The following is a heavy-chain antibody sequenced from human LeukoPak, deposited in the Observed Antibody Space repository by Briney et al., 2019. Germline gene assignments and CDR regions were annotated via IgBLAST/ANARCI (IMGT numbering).Heavy chain of an antibody. CDR2: IYDSGST. CDR3: ARGRSSGYYYVTGTYYFDY. J-gene: IGHJ4*02. D-gene: IGHD3-22*01. CDR1: GGSTSSYY. V-gene: IGHV4-59*12. Sequence: SETLSLTCTISGGSTSSYYWSWIRQPPGKGLEWIGYIYDSGSTNYNPSLKSRLTISVDTSKNQFSLKLSSVTAADTAVYYCARGRSSGYYYVTGTYYFDYWGQGTLVTVSS.